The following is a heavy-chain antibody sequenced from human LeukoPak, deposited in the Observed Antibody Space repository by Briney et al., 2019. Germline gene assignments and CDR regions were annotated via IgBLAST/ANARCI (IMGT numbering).Heavy chain of an antibody. J-gene: IGHJ4*02. D-gene: IGHD1-1*01. V-gene: IGHV4-30-2*01. Sequence: SQTLSLTCAVSGGSISSGGYSWSWIRQPPGKGLEWIGYIYHSGSTYYNPSLKSRVTISVDRSKNQFSLKLSSVTAADTAVYCCARLLRESRTFDYWGQGTLVTVSS. CDR2: IYHSGST. CDR1: GGSISSGGYS. CDR3: ARLLRESRTFDY.